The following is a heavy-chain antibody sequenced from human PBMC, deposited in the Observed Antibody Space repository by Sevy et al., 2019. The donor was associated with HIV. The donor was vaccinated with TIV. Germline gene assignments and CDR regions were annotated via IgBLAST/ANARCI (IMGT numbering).Heavy chain of an antibody. V-gene: IGHV3-30*02. CDR2: TRYDGSKR. D-gene: IGHD4-17*01. Sequence: GESLKISCAASGFAFSTYTMHWVRQAPGKGLEWVAGTRYDGSKRYYANSVKGRFTVSSDNSKNTVYLQMNSLRAEDTSVYYCAIDYGDYKIDYWGQGTLVTVSS. J-gene: IGHJ4*02. CDR3: AIDYGDYKIDY. CDR1: GFAFSTYT.